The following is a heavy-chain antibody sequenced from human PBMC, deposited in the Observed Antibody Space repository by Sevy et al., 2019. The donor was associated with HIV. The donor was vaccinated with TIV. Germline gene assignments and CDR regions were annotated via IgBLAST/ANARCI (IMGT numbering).Heavy chain of an antibody. Sequence: GGSLRLSCTTSGFTFDDYAMSWFRQAPGKGLEWVAFITRNSYEAYGGTTDYGASVKGRFIISRDDSKSIAYLQMGSLKTEETAVYYCTRGLATADTPEYYFDYWGQGTLVTVSS. CDR3: TRGLATADTPEYYFDY. J-gene: IGHJ4*02. CDR1: GFTFDDYA. V-gene: IGHV3-49*03. D-gene: IGHD5-12*01. CDR2: ITRNSYEAYGGTT.